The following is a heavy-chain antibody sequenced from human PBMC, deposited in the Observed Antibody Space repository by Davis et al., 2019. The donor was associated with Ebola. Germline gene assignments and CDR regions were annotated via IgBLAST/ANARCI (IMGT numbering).Heavy chain of an antibody. V-gene: IGHV1-3*01. D-gene: IGHD1-26*01. Sequence: ASVKVSCKASGYTFTSYAMHWVRQAPGQRLEWVGWINAGNGDTKYSQKFQGRVTITRDTSTSTAYMELRSLRSDDTAVYYCARAPAGSGSWYNWFDPWGQGTLVTVSS. CDR3: ARAPAGSGSWYNWFDP. J-gene: IGHJ5*02. CDR1: GYTFTSYA. CDR2: INAGNGDT.